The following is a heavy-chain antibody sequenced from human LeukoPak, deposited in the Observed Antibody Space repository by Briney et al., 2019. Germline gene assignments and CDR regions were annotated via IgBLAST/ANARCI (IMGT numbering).Heavy chain of an antibody. Sequence: GASVKVSCKASGGTFSIYAISWVRQAPGQGLEWMGGIIPIFGTANYAQKFQGRVTITADESTSTAYMELSSLRSEDTAVYYCARFERVVTGYFDYWGQGTLVTVSS. D-gene: IGHD4-23*01. CDR2: IIPIFGTA. J-gene: IGHJ4*02. CDR1: GGTFSIYA. CDR3: ARFERVVTGYFDY. V-gene: IGHV1-69*13.